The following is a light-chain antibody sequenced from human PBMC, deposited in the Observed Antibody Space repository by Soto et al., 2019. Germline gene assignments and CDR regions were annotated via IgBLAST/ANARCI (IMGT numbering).Light chain of an antibody. Sequence: QSALTQPASVSGSPGQSIAISCTGTSSDVGYYNYVSWYQQHPGKAPKRMIFDVSNRPSGVSDRFSGSKSGNTASLTISGLQADDEADYYCTSYTSSSTYVFGTGTQLTVL. V-gene: IGLV2-14*01. CDR1: SSDVGYYNY. CDR3: TSYTSSSTYV. CDR2: DVS. J-gene: IGLJ1*01.